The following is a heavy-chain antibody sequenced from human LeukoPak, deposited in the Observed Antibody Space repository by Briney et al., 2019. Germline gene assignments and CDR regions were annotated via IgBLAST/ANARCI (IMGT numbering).Heavy chain of an antibody. V-gene: IGHV4-39*01. CDR2: IYYSGST. D-gene: IGHD2-2*01. CDR1: GGSFSSYSCY. CDR3: ARTGYCSSASCSVVKQWLVXVYFDY. Sequence: SETLSLTCTVSGGSFSSYSCYGGWIRQPPGKGLEWIGSIYYSGSTYNNPSLKSRVTMSVDTSKNQFSQVLNSVTAADTAVYYCARTGYCSSASCSVVKQWLVXVYFDYWGQGXLXTXSS. J-gene: IGHJ4*02.